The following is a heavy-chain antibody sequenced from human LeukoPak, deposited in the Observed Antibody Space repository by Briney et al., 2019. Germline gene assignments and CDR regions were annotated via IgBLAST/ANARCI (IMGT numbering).Heavy chain of an antibody. CDR1: RFTLSTYW. V-gene: IGHV3-7*01. Sequence: PGGSLRLSCAASRFTLSTYWTSWVRQAPGKGLEWVAHIKQDGSQEYYVDSVKGRFTISRDSAKNSLYLQMNSLRAEDTAVYYCARRVPYDSWSGPHYSDYWGQGTLVTVSS. CDR3: ARRVPYDSWSGPHYSDY. J-gene: IGHJ4*02. CDR2: IKQDGSQE. D-gene: IGHD3-3*01.